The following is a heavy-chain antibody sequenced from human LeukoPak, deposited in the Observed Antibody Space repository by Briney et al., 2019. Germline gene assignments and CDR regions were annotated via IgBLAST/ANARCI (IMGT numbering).Heavy chain of an antibody. CDR3: ARAGYYYDSSGYYYSNAFDI. Sequence: SETLSLTCTVSGGSISSSSYYWGWIRQPPGKGLEWIGSIYYSGSTNYNPSLKSRVTISVDTSKNQFSLKLSSVTAADTAVYYCARAGYYYDSSGYYYSNAFDIWGQGTMVTVSS. J-gene: IGHJ3*02. V-gene: IGHV4-39*07. CDR1: GGSISSSSYY. CDR2: IYYSGST. D-gene: IGHD3-22*01.